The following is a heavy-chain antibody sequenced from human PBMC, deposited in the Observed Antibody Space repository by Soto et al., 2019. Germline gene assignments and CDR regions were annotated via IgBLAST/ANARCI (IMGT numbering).Heavy chain of an antibody. CDR2: ISYDGTNK. D-gene: IGHD2-21*02. CDR1: GFMFSSFG. V-gene: IGHV3-30*18. Sequence: QMQLVESGGGVVQPGRSLRLSCAASGFMFSSFGIHWVRQAPGKGLEWVAVISYDGTNKYYGDSVRGRFTISRDNSKNTLYLQMNTLRNEDTAVYYCAKESRSSAVTATRVYGMDVWGQGTTVTVSS. J-gene: IGHJ6*02. CDR3: AKESRSSAVTATRVYGMDV.